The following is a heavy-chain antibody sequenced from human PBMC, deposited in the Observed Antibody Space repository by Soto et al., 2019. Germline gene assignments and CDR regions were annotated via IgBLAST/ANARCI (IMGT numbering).Heavy chain of an antibody. CDR2: ISSDDAK. Sequence: ATLKESGPVLVRPTETLTLTCSVSGFSLNDAGVGVAWVRQTPGMALEWLALISSDDAKSYSPLLKTRLSISRSISNNLVVLTVTNVSPSDTATYFCARAQNLFGSSDWLDPWGRGTLVTVSA. CDR3: ARAQNLFGSSDWLDP. J-gene: IGHJ5*02. D-gene: IGHD2-15*01. CDR1: GFSLNDAGVG. V-gene: IGHV2-26*01.